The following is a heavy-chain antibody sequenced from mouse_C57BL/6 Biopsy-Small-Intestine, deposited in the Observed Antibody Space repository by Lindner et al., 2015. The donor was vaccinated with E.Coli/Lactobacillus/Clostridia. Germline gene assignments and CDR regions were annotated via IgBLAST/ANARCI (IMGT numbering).Heavy chain of an antibody. CDR1: GYTFTDYN. D-gene: IGHD4-1*01. Sequence: VQLQESGPELVKPGASVKIPCKASGYTFTDYNMGWVKQSHGKSLEWIGDINPNNGGTIYNQKFKGKATLTVDKSSSTAYMELRSLTSEDSAVYYCASLTGTKGYFDYWGQGTTLTVSS. CDR3: ASLTGTKGYFDY. J-gene: IGHJ2*01. CDR2: INPNNGGT. V-gene: IGHV1-18*01.